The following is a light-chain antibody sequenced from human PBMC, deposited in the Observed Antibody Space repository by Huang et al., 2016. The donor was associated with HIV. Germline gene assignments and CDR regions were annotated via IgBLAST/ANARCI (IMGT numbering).Light chain of an antibody. CDR3: QQYNNWPRT. J-gene: IGKJ1*01. V-gene: IGKV3-15*01. Sequence: DILMTQSPATLSVALGERATLSCRATETITSNLAWYQQKPGQPPRLLIYDTATRATGSPARFDGGGCGTDFTLTISSLQSEDSAIYYCQQYNNWPRTFGQGTKVEI. CDR1: ETITSN. CDR2: DTA.